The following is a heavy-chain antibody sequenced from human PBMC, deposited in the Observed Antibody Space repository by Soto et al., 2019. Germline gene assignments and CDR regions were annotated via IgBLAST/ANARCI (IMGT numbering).Heavy chain of an antibody. CDR3: AKRPNALLNFDY. V-gene: IGHV3-23*04. CDR1: GFIFSNYV. Sequence: EVQLVDSGGGLVQPGGSLRLSCAASGFIFSNYVMSWVRQAPGKGLEWVSSISDSGGTSYYADSVKGRFTISRDNSKNTLYLQMNSMRAEDTAIYYCAKRPNALLNFDYWGQGTLVTVSS. D-gene: IGHD1-26*01. CDR2: ISDSGGTS. J-gene: IGHJ4*02.